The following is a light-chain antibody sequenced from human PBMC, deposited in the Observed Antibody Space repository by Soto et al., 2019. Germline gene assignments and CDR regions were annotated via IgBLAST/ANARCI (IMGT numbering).Light chain of an antibody. V-gene: IGLV2-14*01. Sequence: QSALTQPASVSGSPGQSITISCTGTTSDVGSYNYVSWYQQHPGKAPKLMIYEVSNRPSGVSDRFSGSKSGNTASLTISGLQADDEADYYCSSFTSSSTGVFGGGTKLTV. J-gene: IGLJ3*02. CDR2: EVS. CDR3: SSFTSSSTGV. CDR1: TSDVGSYNY.